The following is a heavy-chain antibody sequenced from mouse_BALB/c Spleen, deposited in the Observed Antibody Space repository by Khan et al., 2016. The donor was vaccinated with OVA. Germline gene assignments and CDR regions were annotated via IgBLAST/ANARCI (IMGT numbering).Heavy chain of an antibody. CDR2: ISTYSGNT. D-gene: IGHD2-3*01. CDR1: GYTFTDYA. Sequence: QVQLQQSGPELVRPGVSVKISCKGSGYTFTDYAMYWVKQSHAKSLEWIGLISTYSGNTNYNQKFKGKATMTVDKSSSTAYMELARLTSEDSAIYYCVRPAYDGYYDYWVQGTTLTVSS. J-gene: IGHJ2*01. CDR3: VRPAYDGYYDY. V-gene: IGHV1S137*01.